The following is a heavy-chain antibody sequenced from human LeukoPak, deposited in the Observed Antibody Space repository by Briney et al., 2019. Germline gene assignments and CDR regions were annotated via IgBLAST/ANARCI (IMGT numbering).Heavy chain of an antibody. Sequence: SETLSLTCTVSGGSISSYYWSWIRQPPGKGLEWMGYIYYSGSTNYNSSLKSRVTISVDTSKNQFSLKLSSVTAGDTDVYYCARHGGGGYSSGWYLWPIDYWGQGTLVTVSS. V-gene: IGHV4-59*08. J-gene: IGHJ4*02. CDR3: ARHGGGGYSSGWYLWPIDY. CDR2: IYYSGST. D-gene: IGHD6-19*01. CDR1: GGSISSYY.